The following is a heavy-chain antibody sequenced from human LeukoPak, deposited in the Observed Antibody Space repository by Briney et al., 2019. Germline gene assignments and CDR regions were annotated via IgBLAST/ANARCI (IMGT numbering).Heavy chain of an antibody. CDR1: GFTFSSYG. D-gene: IGHD4-17*01. V-gene: IGHV3-23*01. CDR3: AKDTGLSVTTEPNDAFDI. J-gene: IGHJ3*02. CDR2: ISGSGGNT. Sequence: PGGSLRLSCAASGFTFSSYGMSWVRQAPGKGLEWVSAISGSGGNTYYADSVKGRFTISRDNSKNTLYLQMNSLRAEDTAVYYCAKDTGLSVTTEPNDAFDIWGQGTMVTVSS.